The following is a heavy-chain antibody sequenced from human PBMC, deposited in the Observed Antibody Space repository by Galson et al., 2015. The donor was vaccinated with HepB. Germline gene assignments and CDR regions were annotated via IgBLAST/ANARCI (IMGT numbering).Heavy chain of an antibody. CDR3: ARRNYDILTGSYYYYYYMDV. J-gene: IGHJ6*03. Sequence: QSGAEVKKPGESLRISCKGSGYSFTSYWISWVRQAPGQGLEWMGGIIPILGIANYAQKFQGRVTITADKSTSTAYMELSSLRSEDTAVYYCARRNYDILTGSYYYYYYMDVWGKGTAVTVSS. CDR2: IIPILGIA. V-gene: IGHV1-69*10. CDR1: GYSFTSYW. D-gene: IGHD3-9*01.